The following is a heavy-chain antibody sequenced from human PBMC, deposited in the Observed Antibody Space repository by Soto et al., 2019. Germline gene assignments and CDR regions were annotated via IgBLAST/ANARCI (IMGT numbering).Heavy chain of an antibody. J-gene: IGHJ4*02. CDR1: GGSISSSSYY. D-gene: IGHD2-15*01. CDR2: IYYSGSI. V-gene: IGHV4-39*07. Sequence: SETLSLTCTVSGGSISSSSYYWGWIRQPPGKGLEWIGSIYYSGSIYYNPSLKSRVTISVDRSKNQFSLKLSSVTAADTAVYYCARARGARYFDYWGQGTLVTVSS. CDR3: ARARGARYFDY.